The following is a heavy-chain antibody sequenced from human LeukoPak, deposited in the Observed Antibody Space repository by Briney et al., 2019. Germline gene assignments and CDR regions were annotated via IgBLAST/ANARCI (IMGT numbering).Heavy chain of an antibody. D-gene: IGHD3-22*01. Sequence: GASVKVSCKASGYTFTSYGISWVRQAPGRGLEWMGWISAYNGNTNYAQKLQGRVTMTTDTSTSTAYMELRSLRSDDTAVYYCARDGYYDSSGYLYYFDYWGQGTLVTVSS. CDR3: ARDGYYDSSGYLYYFDY. CDR1: GYTFTSYG. CDR2: ISAYNGNT. V-gene: IGHV1-18*01. J-gene: IGHJ4*02.